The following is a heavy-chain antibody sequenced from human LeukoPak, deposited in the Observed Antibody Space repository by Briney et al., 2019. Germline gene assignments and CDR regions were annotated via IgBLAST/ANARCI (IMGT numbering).Heavy chain of an antibody. CDR2: IIPIFGTA. Sequence: SVKVSCKASGGTFSSYAISWVRQAPGQGLEWMGGIIPIFGTANYAQKFQGRVTLTADESTSTAYMELSSLRSEDTAVYYCARARDESFIKKRISSSSPKGDYYGMDVWGQGTTVTVSS. CDR3: ARARDESFIKKRISSSSPKGDYYGMDV. V-gene: IGHV1-69*13. J-gene: IGHJ6*02. D-gene: IGHD6-6*01. CDR1: GGTFSSYA.